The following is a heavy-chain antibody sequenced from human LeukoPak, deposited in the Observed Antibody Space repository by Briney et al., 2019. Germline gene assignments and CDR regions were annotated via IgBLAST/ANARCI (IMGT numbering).Heavy chain of an antibody. J-gene: IGHJ4*02. Sequence: GPSGKVSCKSSGFTFTDHYIHGVGQGPGRGLEGLGYIGPHSTFTSSPQEFQGRVTMTRDASMSTAYMELTRLTSDDTAVYYCVREGEGPLSKDFDYWGQGTLVTVSS. V-gene: IGHV1-2*02. CDR3: VREGEGPLSKDFDY. D-gene: IGHD2/OR15-2a*01. CDR1: GFTFTDHY. CDR2: IGPHSTFT.